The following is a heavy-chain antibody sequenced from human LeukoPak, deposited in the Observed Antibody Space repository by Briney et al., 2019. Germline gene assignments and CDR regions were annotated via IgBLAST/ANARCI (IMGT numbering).Heavy chain of an antibody. CDR2: IIPIFGTA. D-gene: IGHD2-2*01. J-gene: IGHJ4*02. Sequence: SVKVSCKASGGTFSSYAISWVRQAPGQGLEWMGGIIPIFGTANYAQKFQGRVTITADESTSTAYMELSSLRSEDTAVYYCARGGLGYCSSTSCPFNYWGQGTLVTASS. CDR1: GGTFSSYA. CDR3: ARGGLGYCSSTSCPFNY. V-gene: IGHV1-69*01.